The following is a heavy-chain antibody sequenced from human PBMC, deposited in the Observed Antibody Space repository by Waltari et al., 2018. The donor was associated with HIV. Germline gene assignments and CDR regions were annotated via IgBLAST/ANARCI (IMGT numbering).Heavy chain of an antibody. J-gene: IGHJ4*02. Sequence: QVQLVQSGDEVKKPGASVKVSCKTSGYTFTNYGITWVRQAPGKGLEWMGWISAYNGNTNVAHRFQGRVTMTTDTSTSTAYMELRSLRSDDTAVFYCARVQLIMVTFGGDFAPQFFEYWGQGTLVTVSS. CDR2: ISAYNGNT. CDR1: GYTFTNYG. V-gene: IGHV1-18*01. CDR3: ARVQLIMVTFGGDFAPQFFEY. D-gene: IGHD3-16*01.